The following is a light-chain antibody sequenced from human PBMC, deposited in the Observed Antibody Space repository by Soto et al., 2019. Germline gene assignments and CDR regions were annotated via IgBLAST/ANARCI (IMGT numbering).Light chain of an antibody. J-gene: IGKJ4*01. Sequence: AIQMTQSPSSLSASVGDRVTITCRASQGIRNDLGWYQHKPGKAPKLLIYAASSLQSGVPSRFSGSESGTDFTLTISSLQPEDFATYCCLPDYNYPHPFGGGTKVEIK. CDR2: AAS. CDR3: LPDYNYPHP. V-gene: IGKV1-6*01. CDR1: QGIRND.